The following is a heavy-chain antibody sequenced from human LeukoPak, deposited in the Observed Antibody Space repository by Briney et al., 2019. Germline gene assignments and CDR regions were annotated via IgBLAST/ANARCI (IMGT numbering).Heavy chain of an antibody. CDR3: AGRSGSYYRDFDY. V-gene: IGHV4-34*01. D-gene: IGHD1-26*01. CDR1: GGSFSGYY. J-gene: IGHJ4*02. Sequence: SETLSLTCAVYGGSFSGYYWSWIRQPPGKGLEWIGEINHSGSTNYNPSLKSRVTISVDTSKNQFSLKLSSVTAADTAVYYCAGRSGSYYRDFDYWGQGTLVTVSS. CDR2: INHSGST.